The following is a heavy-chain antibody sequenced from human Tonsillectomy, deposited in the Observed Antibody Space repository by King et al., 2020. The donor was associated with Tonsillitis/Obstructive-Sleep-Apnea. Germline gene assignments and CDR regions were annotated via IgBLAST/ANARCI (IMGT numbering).Heavy chain of an antibody. V-gene: IGHV1-8*01. CDR3: ARGGMTTVVTPNGMDV. CDR2: MNHNSGNT. Sequence: QLVQSGAEVKKPGASVKVSCKTSGYTFTSYDINWVRQATGQGLEWMGWMNHNSGNTGYAQKFQGRVTMTRNTSISTAYMELSSLRSEDTAVYYCARGGMTTVVTPNGMDVWGQGTTVTVSS. J-gene: IGHJ6*02. D-gene: IGHD4-23*01. CDR1: GYTFTSYD.